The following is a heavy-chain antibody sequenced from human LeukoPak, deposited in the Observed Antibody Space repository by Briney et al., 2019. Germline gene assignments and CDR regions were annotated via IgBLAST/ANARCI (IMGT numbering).Heavy chain of an antibody. D-gene: IGHD3-22*01. CDR1: GFTFSVYS. CDR3: ARDRYYDSSGYYNYYYYYGMDV. Sequence: GGSLRLSCAASGFTFSVYSMHWVRQAPGKGLEWVAVISYDGSNKYYADSVKGRFTISRDNSKNTLYLQMNSLRSDDTAVYYCARDRYYDSSGYYNYYYYYGMDVWGQGTTVTVSS. J-gene: IGHJ6*02. V-gene: IGHV3-30-3*01. CDR2: ISYDGSNK.